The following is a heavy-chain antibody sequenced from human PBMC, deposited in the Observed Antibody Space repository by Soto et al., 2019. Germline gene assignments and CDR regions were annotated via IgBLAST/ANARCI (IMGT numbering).Heavy chain of an antibody. V-gene: IGHV4-34*01. CDR3: ARGIWQQLRFTSRTNWFDP. Sequence: SETLSLTCAVYGGSFSGYYWSWIRQPPGKGLEWIGEINHSGSTNYNPSLKSRVTISVDTSKNQFSLKLSSMTAADTAVYYCARGIWQQLRFTSRTNWFDPWGQGTLVTVSS. CDR2: INHSGST. J-gene: IGHJ5*02. CDR1: GGSFSGYY. D-gene: IGHD6-13*01.